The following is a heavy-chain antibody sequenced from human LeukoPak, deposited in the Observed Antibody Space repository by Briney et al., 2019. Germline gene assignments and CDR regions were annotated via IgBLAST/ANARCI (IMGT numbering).Heavy chain of an antibody. D-gene: IGHD1-26*01. V-gene: IGHV4-30-2*01. CDR2: IYHSGST. CDR1: GGSISSGGYY. Sequence: SETLSLTCTVSGGSISSGGYYWSWIRQPPGKGLEWIGYIYHSGSTYYNPSLKSRVTISVDRSKNQFSLKLSSVTAADTAVYYCASDGVGATRGAAFDIWGQGTMVTVSS. J-gene: IGHJ3*02. CDR3: ASDGVGATRGAAFDI.